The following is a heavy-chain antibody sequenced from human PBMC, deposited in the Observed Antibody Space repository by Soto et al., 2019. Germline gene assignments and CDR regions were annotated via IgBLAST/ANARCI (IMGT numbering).Heavy chain of an antibody. Sequence: SVKVSCAASGGQFSIYAFSWMRQAPGQGLEWMGGIIPIFGTANYAQKFQGRVTITADKSTSTAYMELSRLRSEDTAVYYCARDGFGYDCSGEDALWGQGTLFPVSS. V-gene: IGHV1-69*06. CDR2: IIPIFGTA. CDR1: GGQFSIYA. D-gene: IGHD3-22*01. CDR3: ARDGFGYDCSGEDAL. J-gene: IGHJ4*02.